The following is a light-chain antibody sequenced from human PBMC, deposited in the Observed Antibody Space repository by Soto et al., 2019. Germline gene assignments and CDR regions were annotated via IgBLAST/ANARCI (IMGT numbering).Light chain of an antibody. V-gene: IGKV1-5*01. CDR1: QSISTW. Sequence: DIQMTQSPSTPSASVGDRVTITCRASQSISTWLAWYQQKPGKAPTLLIYHASSLASGVPSRFSGSGSGTEFTLTISSLQPDDFATYHCQQYNSYPRTFGQGTKVEIK. CDR3: QQYNSYPRT. J-gene: IGKJ1*01. CDR2: HAS.